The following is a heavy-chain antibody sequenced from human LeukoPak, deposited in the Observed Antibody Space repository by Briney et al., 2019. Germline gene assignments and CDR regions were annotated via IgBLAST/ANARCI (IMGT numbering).Heavy chain of an antibody. CDR3: ARSPGYCSSTSCYTENNWFDP. V-gene: IGHV4-31*03. J-gene: IGHJ5*02. D-gene: IGHD2-2*02. Sequence: PSETLSLTCTVSGGSISSGGYYWSWIRQHPGKGLEWIGYIYYSGSTYYNPSPKSRVTISVDTSKNQFSLKLSSVTAADTAVYYCARSPGYCSSTSCYTENNWFDPWGQGTLVTVSS. CDR2: IYYSGST. CDR1: GGSISSGGYY.